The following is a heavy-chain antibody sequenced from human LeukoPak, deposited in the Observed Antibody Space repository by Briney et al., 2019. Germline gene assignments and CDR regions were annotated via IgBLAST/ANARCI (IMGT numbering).Heavy chain of an antibody. CDR2: IRYDGSNK. CDR3: AKVGTVLLWFGELLFKFGPHY. D-gene: IGHD3-10*01. CDR1: GFTFSSYG. V-gene: IGHV3-30*02. J-gene: IGHJ4*02. Sequence: GGSLRLSCAASGFTFSSYGMHWVRQAPGKGLEWVAFIRYDGSNKYYADSVKGRFTISRDNSKNTLYLQMNSLRAEDTAVYYCAKVGTVLLWFGELLFKFGPHYWGQGTLVTVSS.